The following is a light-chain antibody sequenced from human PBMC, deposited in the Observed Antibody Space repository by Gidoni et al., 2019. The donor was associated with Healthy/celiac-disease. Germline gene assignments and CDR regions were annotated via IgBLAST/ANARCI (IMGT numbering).Light chain of an antibody. J-gene: IGKJ5*01. CDR1: QDISNY. CDR2: DAS. Sequence: IQMTKSPSSLSASVGDRVTITCQAIQDISNYLHWYQQKPGKAPKLLIYDASNLETGVPSRFSGSGSGTDFTFTISSLQPEYIATYYCQQYDNLLSITFGQGTRLEIK. CDR3: QQYDNLLSIT. V-gene: IGKV1-33*01.